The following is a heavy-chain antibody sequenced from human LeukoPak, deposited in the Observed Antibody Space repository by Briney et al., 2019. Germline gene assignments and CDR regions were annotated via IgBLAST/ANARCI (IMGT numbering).Heavy chain of an antibody. V-gene: IGHV1-18*01. CDR2: ISAYNGNT. J-gene: IGHJ5*02. Sequence: ASVKVSYKASAYTFTSYGISWVQQAPGQGLEWMGLISAYNGNTNYAQKLQGRVTITTDTSTSTAYMDMRSLRSDDKAVYYSARDRGAPWCNSAVLVAATPENCFDPWGQGTLVTVSS. CDR3: ARDRGAPWCNSAVLVAATPENCFDP. CDR1: AYTFTSYG. D-gene: IGHD2-15*01.